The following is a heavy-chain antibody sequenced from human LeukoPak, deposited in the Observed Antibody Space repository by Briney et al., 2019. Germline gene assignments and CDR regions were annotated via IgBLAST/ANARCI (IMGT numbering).Heavy chain of an antibody. CDR1: GGPISSYY. V-gene: IGHV4-59*12. Sequence: SSETLSLTCTVSGGPISSYYWSWIRQPPGKGLEGIGYISYSGSTNYNPSLKSRVTISVDTSENQFSLKLSSVTAADTAVYYCARTVHDYYYYYMDVWGKGTTVTVSS. CDR2: ISYSGST. D-gene: IGHD3-10*01. J-gene: IGHJ6*03. CDR3: ARTVHDYYYYYMDV.